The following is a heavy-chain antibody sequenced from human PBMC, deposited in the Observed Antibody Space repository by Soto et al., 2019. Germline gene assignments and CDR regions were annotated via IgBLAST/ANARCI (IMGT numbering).Heavy chain of an antibody. CDR3: ARGLIYDSSGYYFDY. J-gene: IGHJ4*02. CDR1: GYTFTSYY. Sequence: GASVKVSCKASGYTFTSYYMHWVRQAPGQGLEWMGIINPSGGSTRYAQKYQGRVTMTRDTSTSTVYMELSSLRSEDSAVFYCARGLIYDSSGYYFDYWGQGTLVTVSS. D-gene: IGHD3-22*01. CDR2: INPSGGST. V-gene: IGHV1-46*01.